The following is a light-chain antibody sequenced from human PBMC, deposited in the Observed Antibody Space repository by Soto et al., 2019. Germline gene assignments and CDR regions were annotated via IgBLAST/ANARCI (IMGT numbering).Light chain of an antibody. V-gene: IGLV2-14*01. CDR2: DVS. Sequence: QSALTQPASVSGSPGQSITISCTGTSIDVGGYNYVSWYQQHPGKAPKLVIYDVSNRPSGVSNRFSGSKSGNTASLTISGLRAEDDADYYCSSFASSNTVIFGGGTKLTVL. CDR1: SIDVGGYNY. CDR3: SSFASSNTVI. J-gene: IGLJ2*01.